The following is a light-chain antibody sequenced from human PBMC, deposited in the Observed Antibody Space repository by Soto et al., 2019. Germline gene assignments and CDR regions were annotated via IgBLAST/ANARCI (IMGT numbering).Light chain of an antibody. CDR3: QQYGSSPPWT. Sequence: EIVLTQSPGTLSLSPGERATLSCRASQSVSSSYLAWYQQKPGQAPRLLIYGASSRATGIPARFSGSGSGTEFTLPISRLQPEDFAVYYCQQYGSSPPWTFGQGTTVEIK. CDR2: GAS. J-gene: IGKJ1*01. CDR1: QSVSSSY. V-gene: IGKV3-20*01.